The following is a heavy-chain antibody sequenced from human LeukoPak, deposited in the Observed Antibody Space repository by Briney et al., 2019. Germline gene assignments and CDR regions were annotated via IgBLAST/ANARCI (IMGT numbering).Heavy chain of an antibody. J-gene: IGHJ3*02. Sequence: SETLSLTCTVSGGSISSYYWSWIRQPAGKGLEWIGRINTSGSTNYNPSLKSRVTMSVDTSKNQFSLKLSSVTAADTAVYYCARSGDYVTNDAFDIWGQGTMVTVSS. V-gene: IGHV4-4*07. D-gene: IGHD4-17*01. CDR1: GGSISSYY. CDR2: INTSGST. CDR3: ARSGDYVTNDAFDI.